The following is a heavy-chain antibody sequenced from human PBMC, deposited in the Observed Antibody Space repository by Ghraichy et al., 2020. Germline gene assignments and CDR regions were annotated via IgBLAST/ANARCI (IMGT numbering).Heavy chain of an antibody. J-gene: IGHJ4*02. D-gene: IGHD6-13*01. CDR1: GYTFTGYY. V-gene: IGHV1-2*02. Sequence: ASVKVSCKASGYTFTGYYMHWVRQAPGQGLEWMGWINPNSGGTNYAQKFQGRVTMTRDTSISTAYMELSRLRSDDTAVYYCARDLNRIAGFDYWGQGTLVTVSS. CDR3: ARDLNRIAGFDY. CDR2: INPNSGGT.